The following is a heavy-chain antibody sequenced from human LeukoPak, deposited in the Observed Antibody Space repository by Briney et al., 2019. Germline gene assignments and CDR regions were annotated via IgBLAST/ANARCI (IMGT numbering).Heavy chain of an antibody. CDR3: ARGGVTLGY. Sequence: GSLRLSCAASGFTVSSNYMSWVRQAPGKGLEWIGEINHSGSTNYNPSLKSRVTISVDTSKNQFSLKLSSVTAADTAVYYCARGGVTLGYWGQGTLVTVSS. CDR2: INHSGST. D-gene: IGHD2-8*01. J-gene: IGHJ4*02. CDR1: GFTVSSNY. V-gene: IGHV4-34*01.